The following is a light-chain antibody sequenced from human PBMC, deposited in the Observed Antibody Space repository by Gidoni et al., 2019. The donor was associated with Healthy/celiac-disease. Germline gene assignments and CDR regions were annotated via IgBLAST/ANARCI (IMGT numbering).Light chain of an antibody. CDR3: QQYNNWPPIT. CDR2: GAS. J-gene: IGKJ4*01. Sequence: EIVMTQSLATLSVSPGERATLSCRASQSVSSNLAWYQQKTVQAPRLLIYGASTRATGIPARFSGSGSGTEFTLTISSLQSEDFAVYYCQQYNNWPPITFGGGTKVEIK. CDR1: QSVSSN. V-gene: IGKV3-15*01.